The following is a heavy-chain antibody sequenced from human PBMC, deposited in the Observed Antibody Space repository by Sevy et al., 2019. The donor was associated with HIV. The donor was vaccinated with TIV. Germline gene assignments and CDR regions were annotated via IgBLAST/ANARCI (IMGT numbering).Heavy chain of an antibody. J-gene: IGHJ6*02. Sequence: GGSLRLSCAASGFTFSSYGMHWVRQAPGKGLEWVAVISYDGSNKYYADSVKGRFTISRDNSKNTLYLQMNSLRAEDTAVYYCAKSVGSLYCSGGSCYSPAGYYYYGMDVWGHGTTVTVSS. CDR2: ISYDGSNK. D-gene: IGHD2-15*01. V-gene: IGHV3-30*18. CDR3: AKSVGSLYCSGGSCYSPAGYYYYGMDV. CDR1: GFTFSSYG.